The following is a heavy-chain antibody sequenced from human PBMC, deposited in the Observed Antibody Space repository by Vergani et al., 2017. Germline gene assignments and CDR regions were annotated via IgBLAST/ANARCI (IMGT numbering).Heavy chain of an antibody. CDR3: ARLSYDTTPYLQGGYDC. CDR1: GFTFSACP. V-gene: IGHV3-23*01. CDR2: ISARYPST. Sequence: EVQLLQSGGGVIQPGGSVRLSCAASGFTFSACPMTWVRQAPGKGLEWVSAISARYPSTYYADSVKGRFTISRHNSKNMLYLQMNSLRAEDTAVYYCARLSYDTTPYLQGGYDCWGQGTLVSVSS. D-gene: IGHD3-22*01. J-gene: IGHJ4*02.